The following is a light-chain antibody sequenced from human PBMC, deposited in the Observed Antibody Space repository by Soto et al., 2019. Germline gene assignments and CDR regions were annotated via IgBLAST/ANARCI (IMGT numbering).Light chain of an antibody. J-gene: IGKJ1*01. CDR2: KAS. V-gene: IGKV1-5*03. Sequence: DIQMTQSPSTLSASVGVRVNITCRGSQNISNWLAWYQQKPGKAPTLLIYKASSLHIGVSSRFSGSGSGTEFTLTMSSLQPDDFATYFCLHYNTYSRTFGQGTRVEVK. CDR3: LHYNTYSRT. CDR1: QNISNW.